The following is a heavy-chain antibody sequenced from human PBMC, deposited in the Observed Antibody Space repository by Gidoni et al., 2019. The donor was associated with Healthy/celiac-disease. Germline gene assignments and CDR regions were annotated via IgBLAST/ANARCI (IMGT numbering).Heavy chain of an antibody. CDR2: ISYDGSNK. J-gene: IGHJ6*02. V-gene: IGHV3-30*18. Sequence: QVQLVESGGGVVQPGRSLRLSCAASGFTFSSYGMHWVRQAPGKGLEWVAVISYDGSNKYYADSVKGRFTISRDNSKNTLYLQMNSLRAEDTAVYYCAKDEGTVMSVDYYYGMDVWGQGTTVTVSS. CDR1: GFTFSSYG. D-gene: IGHD4-4*01. CDR3: AKDEGTVMSVDYYYGMDV.